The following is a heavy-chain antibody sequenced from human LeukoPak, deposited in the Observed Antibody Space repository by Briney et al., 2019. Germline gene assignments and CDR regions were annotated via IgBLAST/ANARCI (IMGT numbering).Heavy chain of an antibody. CDR1: GFTLSIYN. D-gene: IGHD7-27*01. CDR3: ARPRNWGSREGFDY. Sequence: GGSLTLSCAPSGFTLSIYNMKWVRQAPGGGREWVSYISTLSRTIYYADSVKGRFTISRDNAKSSLYLQMNSLRAEDTAVYYCARPRNWGSREGFDYWGQGTLVTVSS. V-gene: IGHV3-48*01. J-gene: IGHJ4*02. CDR2: ISTLSRTI.